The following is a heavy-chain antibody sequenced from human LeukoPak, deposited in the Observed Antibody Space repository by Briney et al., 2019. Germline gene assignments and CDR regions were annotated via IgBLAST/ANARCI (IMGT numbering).Heavy chain of an antibody. V-gene: IGHV3-30-3*01. Sequence: GGSLRLSCAAPGFTFSSYAMHWVRQAPGKGLEWVAVISYDGSNKYYADSVKGRFTISRDNSKNTLYLQMNSLRAEDTAVYYCAREQYNWNYFDYWGQGTLVTVSS. D-gene: IGHD1-20*01. CDR2: ISYDGSNK. CDR3: AREQYNWNYFDY. J-gene: IGHJ4*02. CDR1: GFTFSSYA.